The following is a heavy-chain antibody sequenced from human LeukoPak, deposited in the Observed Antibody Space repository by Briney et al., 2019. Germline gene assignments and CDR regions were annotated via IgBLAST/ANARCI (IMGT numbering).Heavy chain of an antibody. Sequence: KTGGSLRLSCVVSGLTFTNAWMSWVRQAPGKGLEWVGRIKSKTDGGTTDYPAPVKGRFTISRDDSKNTLYLQMNSLKTEDTAVYYCTTDLETVVVVAATLADYWGQGTLVTVSS. CDR3: TTDLETVVVVAATLADY. D-gene: IGHD2-15*01. V-gene: IGHV3-15*01. CDR2: IKSKTDGGTT. J-gene: IGHJ4*02. CDR1: GLTFTNAW.